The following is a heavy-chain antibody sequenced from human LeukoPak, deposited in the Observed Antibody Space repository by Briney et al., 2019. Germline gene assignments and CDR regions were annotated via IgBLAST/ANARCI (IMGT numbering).Heavy chain of an antibody. D-gene: IGHD3-16*01. V-gene: IGHV1-46*01. CDR2: INPSGGST. CDR3: AKASWVSSTDAVR. CDR1: GYTFTSYY. J-gene: IGHJ4*02. Sequence: ASVKVSCKASGYTFTSYYMHWVRQAPGQGLEWMGIINPSGGSTSYAQKFQGRVTMTRDMSTSTVYMELSSLRSEDTAIYYCAKASWVSSTDAVRWGQGTLVTVSS.